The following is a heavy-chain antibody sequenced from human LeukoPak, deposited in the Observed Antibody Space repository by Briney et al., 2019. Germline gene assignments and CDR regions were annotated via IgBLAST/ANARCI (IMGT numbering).Heavy chain of an antibody. Sequence: GGSLRLSCAASGFTFSDYAMHWVRQAPGKGLEFVSVIGPIGVYTYYANSVKGRFTISRDNSKSTVSLQMGSLRDEDMAVYYCARSPPGRTKWNCYDYWGRGTLVTVSS. CDR1: GFTFSDYA. V-gene: IGHV3-64*01. CDR3: ARSPPGRTKWNCYDY. CDR2: IGPIGVYT. J-gene: IGHJ4*02. D-gene: IGHD2-2*01.